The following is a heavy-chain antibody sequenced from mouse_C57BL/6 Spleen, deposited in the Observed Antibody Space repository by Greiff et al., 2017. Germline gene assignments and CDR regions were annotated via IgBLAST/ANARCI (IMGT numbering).Heavy chain of an antibody. J-gene: IGHJ4*01. V-gene: IGHV5-17*01. CDR2: ISSGSSTI. CDR3: ARPSGTGGYYAMDY. CDR1: GFTFSDYG. Sequence: EVKLVESGGGLVKPGGSLKLSCAASGFTFSDYGMHWVRQAPEKGLEWVAYISSGSSTIYYADTVKGRFTISRDNAKNTLFLQMTSLRSEDTAMYYCARPSGTGGYYAMDYWGQGTSVTVSS. D-gene: IGHD4-1*01.